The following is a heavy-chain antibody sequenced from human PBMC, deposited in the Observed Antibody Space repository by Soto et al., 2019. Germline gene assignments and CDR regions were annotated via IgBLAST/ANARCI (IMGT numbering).Heavy chain of an antibody. CDR3: GRGPDRIDY. CDR1: GFTFSSYG. D-gene: IGHD2-15*01. CDR2: ISYDGSKK. V-gene: IGHV3-30*03. J-gene: IGHJ4*02. Sequence: QVQLVESGGGVVQPGRSLRLSCAASGFTFSSYGMDWVRQAPGKGLEWVAVISYDGSKKYYADSVKGRFTISRDNSKNTLYLQMNSLRAEDTAVYYCGRGPDRIDYWGQGTLVTVSS.